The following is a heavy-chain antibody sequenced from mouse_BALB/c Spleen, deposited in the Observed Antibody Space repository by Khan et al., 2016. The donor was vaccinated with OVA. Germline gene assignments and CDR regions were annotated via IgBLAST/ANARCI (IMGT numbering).Heavy chain of an antibody. J-gene: IGHJ3*01. CDR3: AKGDYGYAWFAY. CDR1: GFSLTGYG. V-gene: IGHV2-3*01. CDR2: IWGDGST. D-gene: IGHD2-2*01. Sequence: QVQLQQSGPGLVAPSQSLSITCTVSGFSLTGYGVNWVRQPPGKGLEWLGVIWGDGSTNYHSVLKSRLSIRQDNSKRQVFLKLNSLPTDDTATYYWAKGDYGYAWFAYWGQGTLVTVSA.